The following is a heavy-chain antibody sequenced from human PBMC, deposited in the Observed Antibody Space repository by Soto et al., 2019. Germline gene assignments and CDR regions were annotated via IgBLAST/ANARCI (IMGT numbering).Heavy chain of an antibody. CDR2: IFSSGST. CDR3: AREGSYSAYNFAHGIQLWSFDF. J-gene: IGHJ4*02. CDR1: GGSINTFY. D-gene: IGHD5-12*01. Sequence: GPGPGPPSETLSLTCTVSGGSINTFYWSWVRQPAGTGLEWIGRIFSSGSTSFNPSLESRVAMSVDTSKNHFSLNLSSVTAADMAVYYCAREGSYSAYNFAHGIQLWSFDFWGQGALVTVSS. V-gene: IGHV4-4*07.